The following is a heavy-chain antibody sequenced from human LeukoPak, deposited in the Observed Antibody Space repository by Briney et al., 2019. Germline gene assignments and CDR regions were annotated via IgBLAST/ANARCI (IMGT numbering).Heavy chain of an antibody. D-gene: IGHD1-26*01. J-gene: IGHJ5*02. Sequence: SETLSLTCTVSGGSISSYYWSWIRQPAGKGLEWIGRIYTSGSTNYNPSLKSRVTMSVDTSKNQFSLQLSSVTAADTAVYYCARGADSGSYYNWFDPWGQGTLVTVSS. CDR1: GGSISSYY. V-gene: IGHV4-4*07. CDR2: IYTSGST. CDR3: ARGADSGSYYNWFDP.